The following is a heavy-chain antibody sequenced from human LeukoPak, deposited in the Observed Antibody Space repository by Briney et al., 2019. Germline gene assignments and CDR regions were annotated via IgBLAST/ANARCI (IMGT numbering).Heavy chain of an antibody. V-gene: IGHV3-23*01. CDR3: AKSDCGSDGCKLYGY. J-gene: IGHJ4*02. Sequence: GGSLRLSCAASGFTFRNFAMAWVRQAPGKGLEWVSSITDTGDATGYTESVKGRFTISRDNSKGTVWLQMNSLRAEDTAIYYCAKSDCGSDGCKLYGYWAQGTQVTVSS. D-gene: IGHD2-21*01. CDR2: ITDTGDAT. CDR1: GFTFRNFA.